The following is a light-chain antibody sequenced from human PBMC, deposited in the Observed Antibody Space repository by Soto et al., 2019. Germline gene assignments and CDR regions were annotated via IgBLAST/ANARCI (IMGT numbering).Light chain of an antibody. CDR1: QSILYSSNNRNY. J-gene: IGKJ4*01. CDR3: QQYYRTPLT. CDR2: WAS. Sequence: DIVMTQSPDSLAVSLGERATINCRSSQSILYSSNNRNYLAWYQQKPGQPPKLLIYWASTRESGLPDRFSGSGSGTDFTLTISSLQAEDVAIYYCQQYYRTPLTFGGGSNVENK. V-gene: IGKV4-1*01.